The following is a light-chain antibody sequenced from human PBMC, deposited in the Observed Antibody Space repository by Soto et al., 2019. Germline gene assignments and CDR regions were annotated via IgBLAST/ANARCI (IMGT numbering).Light chain of an antibody. J-gene: IGLJ1*01. V-gene: IGLV2-8*01. CDR1: KNDIGVYDF. CDR2: EVV. Sequence: QSALTQPPSASGSPGQSVTISCTGTKNDIGVYDFVSWYQHHPGKAPRLIIYEVVQRPSGVPDRFSGSKSGNTASLTVPGLQAAGEADYFCKSYARSNTYVFGSGTKLTLL. CDR3: KSYARSNTYV.